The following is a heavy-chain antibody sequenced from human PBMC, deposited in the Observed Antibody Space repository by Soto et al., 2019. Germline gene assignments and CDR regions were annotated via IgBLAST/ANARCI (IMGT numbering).Heavy chain of an antibody. D-gene: IGHD3-10*01. CDR3: ARDIGTPSYYGSGSYYARQYFDY. V-gene: IGHV1-18*01. CDR2: ISSYNGNT. CDR1: GYTFTNYG. J-gene: IGHJ4*02. Sequence: QVPLVQSGAEVKKPGASVKVSCKASGYTFTNYGISWVRQAPGQGLEWMGWISSYNGNTNYAQKLQGRVSMTTDTSTSTAYMELRSLRSDDTAVYYCARDIGTPSYYGSGSYYARQYFDYSGQGTLVTVSS.